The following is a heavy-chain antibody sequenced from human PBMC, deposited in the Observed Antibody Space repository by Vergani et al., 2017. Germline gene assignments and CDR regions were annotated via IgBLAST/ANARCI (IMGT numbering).Heavy chain of an antibody. Sequence: QLQLQESGPGLVKPSETLSLTCTVSGGSISSSSYYWGWIRQPPGKGLEWIGSIYYSGSTYYNPSLESRVTMSVDTSKSQFSLKLSSVTAADTAVYYCTRHCAVVAAYNWFDPWGQGTLVTVSS. CDR2: IYYSGST. V-gene: IGHV4-39*01. CDR3: TRHCAVVAAYNWFDP. J-gene: IGHJ5*02. CDR1: GGSISSSSYY. D-gene: IGHD2-15*01.